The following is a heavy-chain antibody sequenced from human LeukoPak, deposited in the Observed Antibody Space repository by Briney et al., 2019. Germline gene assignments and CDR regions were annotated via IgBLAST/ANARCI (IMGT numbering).Heavy chain of an antibody. CDR2: INTSGATT. V-gene: IGHV1-46*01. J-gene: IGHJ6*02. CDR1: GYTFSRYY. CDR3: ARGLESSGWYGMDV. Sequence: APVKVSCKPSGYTFSRYYIHWVRQAPGQGLEWMGIINTSGATTRYGQKFKGRVTATRDTSTSTVYMEMSSLNSEDTAVYYCARGLESSGWYGMDVWGQGTTIIVSS. D-gene: IGHD6-19*01.